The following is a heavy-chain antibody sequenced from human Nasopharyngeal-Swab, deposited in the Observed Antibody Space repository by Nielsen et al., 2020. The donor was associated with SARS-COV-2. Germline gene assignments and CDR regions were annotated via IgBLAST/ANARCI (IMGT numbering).Heavy chain of an antibody. CDR3: ARASPIVVVVAASWFDP. D-gene: IGHD2-15*01. V-gene: IGHV1-18*01. J-gene: IGHJ5*02. Sequence: ASVKVSCKASGYTFTSYGISWVRQAPAKGLEWMGWISAYNGNTNYAQKRQGRVTMTTDTSTSTAYMELRSLRSEDTAVYYCARASPIVVVVAASWFDPWGQGTLVTVSS. CDR2: ISAYNGNT. CDR1: GYTFTSYG.